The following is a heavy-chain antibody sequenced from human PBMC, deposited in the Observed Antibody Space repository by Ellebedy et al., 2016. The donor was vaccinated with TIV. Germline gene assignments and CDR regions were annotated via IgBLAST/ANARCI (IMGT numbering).Heavy chain of an antibody. CDR3: ARGVVDIVATITFYYYGMDV. CDR1: GYTFTSYG. V-gene: IGHV1-18*04. J-gene: IGHJ6*02. Sequence: ASVKVSCXASGYTFTSYGISWVRQAPGQGLEWMGWISAYNGNTNYAQKLQGRVTMTTDTSTSTAYMELRSLRSEDTAVYYCARGVVDIVATITFYYYGMDVWGQGTTVTVSS. CDR2: ISAYNGNT. D-gene: IGHD5-12*01.